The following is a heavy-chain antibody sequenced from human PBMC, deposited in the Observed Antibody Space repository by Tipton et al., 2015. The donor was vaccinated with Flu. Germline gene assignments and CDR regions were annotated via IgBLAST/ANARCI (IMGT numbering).Heavy chain of an antibody. CDR1: GGSFSGYY. V-gene: IGHV4-34*01. Sequence: TLSLTCAVYGGSFSGYYWSWIRQPPGKGLEWIGEINHSGSTNYNPSLKSRVTISVDTSKNQFSLKLSSVTAADTAVYYCARSKVAAGTESFDYRGQGTLVTVSS. J-gene: IGHJ4*02. D-gene: IGHD6-13*01. CDR3: ARSKVAAGTESFDY. CDR2: INHSGST.